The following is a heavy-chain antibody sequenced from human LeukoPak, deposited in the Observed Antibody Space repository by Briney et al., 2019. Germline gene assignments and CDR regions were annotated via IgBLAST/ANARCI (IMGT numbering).Heavy chain of an antibody. Sequence: GGSLRLSCAASGFTFDNFAMYWVRQAPGKGLEWVTGISWNGADIGYADSVEGRFTISRDNARNVLYLQMNSLRAEDTAVYYCARGMDVWGQGTTVTVSS. CDR2: ISWNGADI. CDR1: GFTFDNFA. J-gene: IGHJ6*02. V-gene: IGHV3-9*01. CDR3: ARGMDV.